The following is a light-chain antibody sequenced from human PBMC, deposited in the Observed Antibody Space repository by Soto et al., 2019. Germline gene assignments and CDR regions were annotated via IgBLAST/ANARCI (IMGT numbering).Light chain of an antibody. Sequence: DIVMTQSPDSLAVSLGERATINCKSSQSVLSSSNNKNYLTWYQQKPGQPPKLLIYWASTRESGVPERFNGSGSGTDFTLTISSLQAEDVAVYYCQQYYSTPPTFGQGTRLEVK. CDR1: QSVLSSSNNKNY. J-gene: IGKJ5*01. V-gene: IGKV4-1*01. CDR2: WAS. CDR3: QQYYSTPPT.